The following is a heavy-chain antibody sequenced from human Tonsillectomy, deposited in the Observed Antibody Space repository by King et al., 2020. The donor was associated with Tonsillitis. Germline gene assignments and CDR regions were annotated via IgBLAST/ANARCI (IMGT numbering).Heavy chain of an antibody. CDR3: ARITIFGVERDY. J-gene: IGHJ4*02. CDR1: GFTFSSYW. V-gene: IGHV3-74*01. D-gene: IGHD3-3*01. Sequence: VQLVESGGGLVQPGGSLRLSCAASGFTFSSYWMHWVRQVPGKGLVWVSRINSDGSSTRYADSVKGRFTISRDNAKNTLYLQMNSLRAEDTAVYYCARITIFGVERDYGGQGPLVTVSS. CDR2: INSDGSST.